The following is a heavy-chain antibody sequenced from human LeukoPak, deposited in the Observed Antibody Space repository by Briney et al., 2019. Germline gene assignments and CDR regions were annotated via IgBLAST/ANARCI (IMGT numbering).Heavy chain of an antibody. CDR2: ISSSGNT. CDR3: VKGRISEDGLDF. D-gene: IGHD6-13*01. J-gene: IGHJ4*02. Sequence: GGSLRLSCAASGFTFSTCAMTWVRQTPGKGLDWVSSISSSGNTYYAGSVKGRFTISRDNSKNMLYLQMNSLRAEDTAVYYCVKGRISEDGLDFWGQGTLVTVSS. CDR1: GFTFSTCA. V-gene: IGHV3-23*01.